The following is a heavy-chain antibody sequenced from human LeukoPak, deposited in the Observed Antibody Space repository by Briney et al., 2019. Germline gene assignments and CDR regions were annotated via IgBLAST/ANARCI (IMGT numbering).Heavy chain of an antibody. V-gene: IGHV4-59*01. CDR1: GDSINSYF. CDR2: ISYSGST. D-gene: IGHD3-3*01. J-gene: IGHJ6*03. CDR3: AREDFQYSYYYMDI. Sequence: PSETLSLTCTVSGDSINSYFWNWIRQSPGKGLDWIAYISYSGSTNYNPSLKSRVTISVDTSKNQFSLKLSSVTAADTAVYYCAREDFQYSYYYMDIWGKGPRSPSP.